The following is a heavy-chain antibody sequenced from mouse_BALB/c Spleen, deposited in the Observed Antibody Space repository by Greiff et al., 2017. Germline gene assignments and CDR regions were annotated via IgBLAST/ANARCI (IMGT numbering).Heavy chain of an antibody. J-gene: IGHJ4*01. CDR1: GFTFSDYY. CDR2: ISDGGSYT. Sequence: EVKLMESGGGLVKPGGSLKLSCAASGFTFSDYYMYWVRQTPEKRLEWVATISDGGSYTYYPDSVKGRFTISRDNAKNNLYLQMSSLKSEDTAMYYCAREGKGKEGYAMDYWGQGTSVTVSS. V-gene: IGHV5-4*02. CDR3: AREGKGKEGYAMDY. D-gene: IGHD2-1*01.